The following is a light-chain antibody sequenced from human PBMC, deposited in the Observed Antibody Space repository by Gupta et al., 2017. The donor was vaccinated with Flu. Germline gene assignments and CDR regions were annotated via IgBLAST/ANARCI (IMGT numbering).Light chain of an antibody. V-gene: IGKV3-20*01. J-gene: IGKJ1*01. CDR1: QSVRSSS. CDR2: GAS. CDR3: QQDGSSTGT. Sequence: GTLSLSPGERGTLSGRASQSVRSSSLAWYQQKPGQAPRLLIYGASSRATGVPDRFSGSGSGTDFTLTISSLEPEDLAVYYCQQDGSSTGTFGQGTKVEIK.